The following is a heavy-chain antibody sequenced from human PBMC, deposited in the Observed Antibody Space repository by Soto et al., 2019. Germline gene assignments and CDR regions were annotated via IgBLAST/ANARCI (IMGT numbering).Heavy chain of an antibody. J-gene: IGHJ4*02. D-gene: IGHD1-1*01. CDR1: GGTFSSYA. CDR2: IIPIFGTA. V-gene: IGHV1-69*01. CDR3: ARASTGTAPLDY. Sequence: QVQLVQSGAEVKKPGSSVKVSCKASGGTFSSYAISWVRQAPGQGLEWMGGIIPIFGTANYAQKFQGRVXXXXXXXXXTAYMELSSLRSEDTAVYYCARASTGTAPLDYWGQGTLVTVSS.